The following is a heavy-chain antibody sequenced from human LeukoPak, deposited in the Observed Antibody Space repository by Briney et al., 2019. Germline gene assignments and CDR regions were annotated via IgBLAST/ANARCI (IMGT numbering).Heavy chain of an antibody. CDR1: GFTFSRYW. Sequence: GSLRLSCAASGFTFSRYWMSWVRQAPGKGLEWVANIKQDGSEKYYVDSVKGRFTISRDNAKNSLYLQMNSLRAEDTAVYYCARDHPRYCSSTSCPYYYYYMDVWGKGTTVTVSS. CDR3: ARDHPRYCSSTSCPYYYYYMDV. CDR2: IKQDGSEK. D-gene: IGHD2-2*01. V-gene: IGHV3-7*01. J-gene: IGHJ6*03.